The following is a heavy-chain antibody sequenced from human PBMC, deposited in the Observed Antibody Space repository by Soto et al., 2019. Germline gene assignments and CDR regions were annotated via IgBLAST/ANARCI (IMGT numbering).Heavy chain of an antibody. J-gene: IGHJ4*02. CDR3: AKDREGAYDDFYS. V-gene: IGHV3-23*01. D-gene: IGHD5-12*01. CDR2: ISGSDDFT. CDR1: GFTFSKYA. Sequence: PGGSLRLSCAASGFTFSKYAMSWVRQAPGKGLEWVSSISGSDDFTYYADSVKGRFTISRDNSRHTPSLQMNSLRAEDTAVYYCAKDREGAYDDFYSWGQGTLVPVSS.